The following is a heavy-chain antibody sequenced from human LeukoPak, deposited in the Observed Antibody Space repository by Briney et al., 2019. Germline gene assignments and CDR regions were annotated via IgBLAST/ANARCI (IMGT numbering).Heavy chain of an antibody. V-gene: IGHV4-59*08. Sequence: SETLSLTCTVSGGSINNHYWSWIRQPPGKGLEWIGYIYYSGSTNYNPSLKSRVTISVDTSKNQFSLKLSSVTAADTAVYYCARRAPYSSGWYDWGQGTLVTVSS. J-gene: IGHJ4*02. CDR3: ARRAPYSSGWYD. D-gene: IGHD6-19*01. CDR2: IYYSGST. CDR1: GGSINNHY.